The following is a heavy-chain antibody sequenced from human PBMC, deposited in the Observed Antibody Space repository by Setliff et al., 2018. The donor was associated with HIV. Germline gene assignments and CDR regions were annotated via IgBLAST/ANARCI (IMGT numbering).Heavy chain of an antibody. D-gene: IGHD5-12*01. CDR3: ARGRWLQSFDY. CDR2: IIPMFGTT. V-gene: IGHV1-69*13. J-gene: IGHJ4*02. Sequence: SVKVSCKVSGGSFSSFAISWVRQAPGHGLEWMGGIIPMFGTTNYAQKLQGRVTLSADESTSTAYMQLSSLTSEDTVVYYCARGRWLQSFDYWGQGTLVTVSS. CDR1: GGSFSSFA.